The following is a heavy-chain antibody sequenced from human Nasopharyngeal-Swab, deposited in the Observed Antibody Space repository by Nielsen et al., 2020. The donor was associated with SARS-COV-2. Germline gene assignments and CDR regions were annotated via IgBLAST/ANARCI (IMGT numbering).Heavy chain of an antibody. D-gene: IGHD1-26*01. Sequence: ASVKASCKVSGYTLTELSMHWARQAPGKGLEWMGGFDPEDGETIYAQKFQGRVTMTEDTSTDTAYMELSSLRSEDTAVYYCAAWWELSAFDIWGQGTMVTVSS. J-gene: IGHJ3*02. CDR2: FDPEDGET. V-gene: IGHV1-24*01. CDR3: AAWWELSAFDI. CDR1: GYTLTELS.